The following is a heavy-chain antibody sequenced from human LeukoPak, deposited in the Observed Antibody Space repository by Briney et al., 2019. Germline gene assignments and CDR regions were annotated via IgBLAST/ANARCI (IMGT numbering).Heavy chain of an antibody. CDR2: HSHSGSA. J-gene: IGHJ4*02. CDR1: GASINSDTYY. V-gene: IGHV4-39*07. Sequence: PSQTLSLTCTVSGASINSDTYYWGWIRQPPGKGLEWIGTHSHSGSAYYNPSLRSRITMSLDTSENQLSLKLYSVTAADTAIYYCARYQTGTMFAVWGQGTLVTISS. CDR3: ARYQTGTMFAV. D-gene: IGHD1/OR15-1a*01.